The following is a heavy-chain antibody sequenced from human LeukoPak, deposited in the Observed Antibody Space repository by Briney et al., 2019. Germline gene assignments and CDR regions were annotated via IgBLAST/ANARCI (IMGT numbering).Heavy chain of an antibody. D-gene: IGHD3-3*01. V-gene: IGHV1-3*04. J-gene: IGHJ4*02. Sequence: ASVKVSCKTSGYSFTNYPMHWVRQATGQRLEWMGWINTVSGNTKYSQKFQGRVTITRDTSASTAYMELSSLRSEDTAVYYCASWAGTPADYFSGPLDYWGQGTLVTVSS. CDR3: ASWAGTPADYFSGPLDY. CDR2: INTVSGNT. CDR1: GYSFTNYP.